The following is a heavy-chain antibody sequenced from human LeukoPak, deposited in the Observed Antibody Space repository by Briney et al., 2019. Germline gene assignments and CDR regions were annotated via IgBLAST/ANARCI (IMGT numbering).Heavy chain of an antibody. V-gene: IGHV4-34*01. J-gene: IGHJ4*02. Sequence: SETLSLTCAVYGGSFSGYYWSWIRQPPGKGLEWIGEINHSGSTNYNPSLKSRVTISVDTSKNQFSLKLSSVTAADTAVYYCASLTVVPAAQFDYWGQGTLVTVSS. CDR2: INHSGST. D-gene: IGHD2-2*01. CDR1: GGSFSGYY. CDR3: ASLTVVPAAQFDY.